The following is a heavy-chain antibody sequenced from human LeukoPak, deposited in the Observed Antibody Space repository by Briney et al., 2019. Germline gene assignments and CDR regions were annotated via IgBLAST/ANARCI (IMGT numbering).Heavy chain of an antibody. J-gene: IGHJ4*02. D-gene: IGHD3-10*01. V-gene: IGHV3-23*01. Sequence: GGSLRLSCAASGFTFSSYAMSWVRQAPGKGLEWVSGISASAGSTYYADSVKGGFTISRDNSKNTLYLQMNSLRAEDTAVYYCAQTYYYGSGSYYPRGYWGQGTLVTVSS. CDR3: AQTYYYGSGSYYPRGY. CDR1: GFTFSSYA. CDR2: ISASAGST.